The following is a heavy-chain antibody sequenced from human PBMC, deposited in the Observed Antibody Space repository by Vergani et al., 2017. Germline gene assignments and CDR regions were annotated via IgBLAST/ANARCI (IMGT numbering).Heavy chain of an antibody. CDR1: GFSFSSHA. Sequence: QVQLAESGGGRVQPGRSLRLSCAASGFSFSSHAIHWVRQAPGKGLEWVAVISNDGSKKYYADSVKGRFTISRGNSKNTLDLQMNSLRTQDTAVYYCAKAGSVTSGSLQYNFYMDVWGKGTTVTVS. D-gene: IGHD3-10*01. CDR2: ISNDGSKK. V-gene: IGHV3-30*18. CDR3: AKAGSVTSGSLQYNFYMDV. J-gene: IGHJ6*03.